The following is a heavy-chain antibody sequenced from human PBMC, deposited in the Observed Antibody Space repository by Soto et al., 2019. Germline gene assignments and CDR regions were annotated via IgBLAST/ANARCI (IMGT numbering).Heavy chain of an antibody. CDR3: ARGLRIAARHITYNWFDP. V-gene: IGHV4-59*01. D-gene: IGHD6-6*01. Sequence: QVQLQESGPGLVKPSETLSLTCTVSGGSISSYYWSWIRQPPGKGLEWIGYIYYSGSTNYNPSLKSRVTISVDTSKNQFSLKLSSVTAADTAVYYCARGLRIAARHITYNWFDPWGQGTLVTVSS. J-gene: IGHJ5*02. CDR1: GGSISSYY. CDR2: IYYSGST.